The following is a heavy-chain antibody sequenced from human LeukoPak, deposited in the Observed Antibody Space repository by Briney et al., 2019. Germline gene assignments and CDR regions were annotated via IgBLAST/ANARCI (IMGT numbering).Heavy chain of an antibody. CDR2: IYPGDSDT. CDR1: GYSFTNYL. CDR3: ARRKHDYGDYVDC. Sequence: GESLKISCKGSGYSFTNYLIGWVRQMPVKGLEWMGIIYPGDSDTRYSPSFQGQVTISADKSISTAYLQWSSLKASDTAMYYCARRKHDYGDYVDCWGQGTLVTVSS. V-gene: IGHV5-51*01. J-gene: IGHJ4*02. D-gene: IGHD4-17*01.